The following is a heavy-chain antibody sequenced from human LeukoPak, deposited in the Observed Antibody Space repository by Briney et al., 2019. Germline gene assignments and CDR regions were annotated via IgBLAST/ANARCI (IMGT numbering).Heavy chain of an antibody. CDR2: ISGSGGST. V-gene: IGHV3-23*01. D-gene: IGHD4-17*01. J-gene: IGHJ4*02. Sequence: GGSLRLSCAASGFTFSSYAMIWVRQAPGKGLEWVSGISGSGGSTFYADSVKGRFTISRDNSKNTLYLLINSLRAEDTAVYYCAKDDYGNPGSWGQGTLVTVSS. CDR1: GFTFSSYA. CDR3: AKDDYGNPGS.